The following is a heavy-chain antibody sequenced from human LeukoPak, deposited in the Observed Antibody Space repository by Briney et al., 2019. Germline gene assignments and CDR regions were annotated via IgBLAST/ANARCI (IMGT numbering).Heavy chain of an antibody. CDR2: IHSGGST. V-gene: IGHV3-53*01. J-gene: IGHJ6*04. Sequence: GGSLRLSCAASGFSLSTNYMSWVRQAPGKGLEWVSVIHSGGSTFYADSVKGRFTISRDNAKNSLYLQMNSLRAEDTAVYYCAELGITMIGGVWGKGTTVTISS. CDR1: GFSLSTNY. D-gene: IGHD3-10*02. CDR3: AELGITMIGGV.